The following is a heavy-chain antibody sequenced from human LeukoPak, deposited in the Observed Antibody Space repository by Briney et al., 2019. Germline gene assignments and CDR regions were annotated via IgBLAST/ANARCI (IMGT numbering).Heavy chain of an antibody. J-gene: IGHJ4*02. D-gene: IGHD1-26*01. Sequence: SETLSLTCAVYGGSFSGYYWSWIRQPPGKGLGWIGEINHSGSTNYNPSLKSRVTISVDTSKNQFSLKLSSVTAADTAVYYCARAGVGATYYFDYWGQGTLVTVSS. CDR1: GGSFSGYY. V-gene: IGHV4-34*01. CDR3: ARAGVGATYYFDY. CDR2: INHSGST.